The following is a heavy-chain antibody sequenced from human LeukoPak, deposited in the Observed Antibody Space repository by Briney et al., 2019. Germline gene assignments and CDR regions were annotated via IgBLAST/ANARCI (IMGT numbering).Heavy chain of an antibody. CDR2: LYYSGST. Sequence: PSETLSLTCTVSGGSISGYYWSWIRQPPGKGLEWIGYLYYSGSTSYNPSLKSRVTISVDTSKNQFSLKLSSVTAADTAVYYCARDEDSAYGSGSYLSWGQGTLVTVSS. CDR3: ARDEDSAYGSGSYLS. CDR1: GGSISGYY. J-gene: IGHJ5*02. V-gene: IGHV4-59*01. D-gene: IGHD3-10*01.